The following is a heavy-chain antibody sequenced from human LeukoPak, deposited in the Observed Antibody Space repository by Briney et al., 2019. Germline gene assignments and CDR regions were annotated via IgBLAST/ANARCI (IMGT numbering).Heavy chain of an antibody. D-gene: IGHD3-22*01. V-gene: IGHV1-46*01. CDR2: INLSGGST. J-gene: IGHJ6*02. CDR3: ARDGTYYYDSSGPPYYYGMDV. CDR1: GYTFTSYY. Sequence: ATVKVSCKASGYTFTSYYMHWVRQAPGQGLEWVGIINLSGGSTSYAQKFQGRVTMTRDTSTSTVYMELSSLRSEDTAVYYCARDGTYYYDSSGPPYYYGMDVWGQGTTVTVSS.